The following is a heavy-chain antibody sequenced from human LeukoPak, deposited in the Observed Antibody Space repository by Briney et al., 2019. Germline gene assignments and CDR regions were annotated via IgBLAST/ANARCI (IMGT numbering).Heavy chain of an antibody. CDR3: AKWGDYDILTGYYVSDF. CDR2: ITGSGDTT. V-gene: IGHV3-23*01. J-gene: IGHJ4*02. D-gene: IGHD3-9*01. CDR1: GFIFRNYA. Sequence: GGSLRLSCAASGFIFRNYAMSWVRQAPGKGLEWVSAITGSGDTTYYADSVKGRLTISRDNSKNTLYVEMNTLRAEDTAVYYCAKWGDYDILTGYYVSDFWGQGTLVTVSS.